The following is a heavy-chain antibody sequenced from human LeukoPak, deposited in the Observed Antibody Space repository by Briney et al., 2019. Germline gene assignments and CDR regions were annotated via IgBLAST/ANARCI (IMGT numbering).Heavy chain of an antibody. J-gene: IGHJ5*02. V-gene: IGHV4-4*02. Sequence: SGTLSLTCAVSGGSISSSNWWSWVRQPPGKGLEWIGEIYHSGSTNYNPSLKSRVTISVDTSKNQFSLKLSSVTAADTAVYYCARATQLLWFGELLPNWFDPWGQGTLVTVSS. D-gene: IGHD3-10*01. CDR3: ARATQLLWFGELLPNWFDP. CDR1: GGSISSSNW. CDR2: IYHSGST.